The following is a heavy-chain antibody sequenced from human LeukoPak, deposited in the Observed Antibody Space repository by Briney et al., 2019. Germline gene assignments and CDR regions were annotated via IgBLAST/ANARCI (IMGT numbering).Heavy chain of an antibody. V-gene: IGHV3-30*18. D-gene: IGHD3-10*01. Sequence: GGSLRLSCAASGLTFSSYGMHWVRQAPGKGLEWVAVISNDGSKTYYADSVKGRFTISRDNSKNTLYLQLNSLRAEDTALYYCAKDMSHYYGSGTYFDYWGQGTLVTVSS. CDR2: ISNDGSKT. J-gene: IGHJ4*02. CDR3: AKDMSHYYGSGTYFDY. CDR1: GLTFSSYG.